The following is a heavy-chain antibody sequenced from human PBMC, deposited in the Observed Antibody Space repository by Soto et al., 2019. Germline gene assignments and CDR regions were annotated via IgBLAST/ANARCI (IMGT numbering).Heavy chain of an antibody. CDR3: ARHPRYGSGSYYYYYGMDV. CDR1: GGSISSSSYY. J-gene: IGHJ6*02. V-gene: IGHV4-39*01. D-gene: IGHD3-10*01. CDR2: IYYSGST. Sequence: PSETLSLTCTVSGGSISSSSYYWGWIRQPPXKGLEWIGSIYYSGSTYYNPSLKSRVTISVDTSKNQFSLKLSSVTAADTAVYYCARHPRYGSGSYYYYYGMDVWGQGTTVTVSS.